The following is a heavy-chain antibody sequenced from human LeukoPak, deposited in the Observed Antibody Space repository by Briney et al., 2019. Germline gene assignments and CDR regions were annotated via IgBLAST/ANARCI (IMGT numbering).Heavy chain of an antibody. V-gene: IGHV3-21*01. CDR3: ARMIGSYTANYFDY. D-gene: IGHD1-26*01. J-gene: IGHJ4*02. Sequence: GGSLRLSCAASGFTFSSYSMNWVRQTPGKGLEWVSSISSSSSYIYYADSVKGRFTISRDNAKNSLYLQMNSLRAEDTAVYYCARMIGSYTANYFDYWGQGTLVTVSS. CDR1: GFTFSSYS. CDR2: ISSSSSYI.